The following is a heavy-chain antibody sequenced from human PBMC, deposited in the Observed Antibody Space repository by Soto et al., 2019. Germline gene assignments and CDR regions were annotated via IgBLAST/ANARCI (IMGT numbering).Heavy chain of an antibody. D-gene: IGHD5-18*01. V-gene: IGHV2-5*02. CDR2: IYWDDDK. J-gene: IGHJ4*02. CDR3: AHSSPTALIRAEFDY. Sequence: QITLKESGPTLVKPTQTLTLTCTFSGFSLSTSGVGVGCIRQPPGKALEWLALIYWDDDKRYSPSLKSRLTLNKDTSNNNLAITKTNMDPVNTATYYCAHSSPTALIRAEFDYWGQGTLVTVSS. CDR1: GFSLSTSGVG.